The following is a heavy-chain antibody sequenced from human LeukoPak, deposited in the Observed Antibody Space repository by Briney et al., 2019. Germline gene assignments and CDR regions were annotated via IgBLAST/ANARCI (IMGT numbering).Heavy chain of an antibody. D-gene: IGHD4-17*01. V-gene: IGHV4-59*08. CDR2: IYSSGRT. CDR1: GGSISSYY. J-gene: IGHJ3*02. CDR3: ARHLDYGDHQGAFDI. Sequence: SETLSLTCTVSGGSISSYYWSWFRQPPGKGLEWIGYIYSSGRTNHNPSLKSRVTISVSTSRNQFSLNLSSVTAADTAVYYCARHLDYGDHQGAFDIWGQGTMVTVSS.